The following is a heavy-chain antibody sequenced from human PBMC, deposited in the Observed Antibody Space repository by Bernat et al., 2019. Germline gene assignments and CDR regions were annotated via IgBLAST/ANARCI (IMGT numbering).Heavy chain of an antibody. CDR3: ERDTDYGGYSYFES. V-gene: IGHV3-74*01. D-gene: IGHD4-23*01. CDR2: ISGDGSRT. Sequence: EVQLVESGGGLVQPGGSLRLSCAASGFTFSTYWMHWVRQVSGKGLEWVSRISGDGSRTTYADSVKGRFTISRDNAKNTLSLQMNSLRAEDTAVYYCERDTDYGGYSYFESWGQGTLVTVS. CDR1: GFTFSTYW. J-gene: IGHJ4*02.